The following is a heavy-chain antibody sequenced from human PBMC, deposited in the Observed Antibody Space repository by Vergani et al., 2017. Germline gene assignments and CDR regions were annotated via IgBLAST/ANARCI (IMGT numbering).Heavy chain of an antibody. D-gene: IGHD2-2*01. Sequence: EVQLLESGGGLVQPGGSLRLSCAASGFTFSSYAMSWVRQAPGKGLEWVSAISGSGGSTYYADSVKGRFTISRDNSKNTLYLQMNSLRAEDTAVYYCVTPVGYCSSTSCPTGDYWGQGTLVTVSS. J-gene: IGHJ4*02. V-gene: IGHV3-23*01. CDR3: VTPVGYCSSTSCPTGDY. CDR2: ISGSGGST. CDR1: GFTFSSYA.